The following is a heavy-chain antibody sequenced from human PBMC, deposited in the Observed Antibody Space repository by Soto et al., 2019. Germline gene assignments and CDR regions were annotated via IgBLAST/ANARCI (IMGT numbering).Heavy chain of an antibody. CDR3: ARGVGSGSYYNQDNWFDP. D-gene: IGHD3-10*01. V-gene: IGHV1-18*01. Sequence: QVQLVQSGAEVKKPGASVKVSCKASGYTFTNYGISWVRQAPGQGLEWMGWISAYNGNTKYAQKLQGRITMTTDTSTSTAYMERRSPRPDDTAVYYCARGVGSGSYYNQDNWFDPWGQGTLVTVSS. J-gene: IGHJ5*02. CDR1: GYTFTNYG. CDR2: ISAYNGNT.